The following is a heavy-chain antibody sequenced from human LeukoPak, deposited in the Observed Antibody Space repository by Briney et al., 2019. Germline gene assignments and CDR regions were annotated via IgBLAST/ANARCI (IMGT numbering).Heavy chain of an antibody. CDR2: IYNSGST. CDR3: ARDTDSSGYYDS. Sequence: SQTLSLTCTVSGGSISSGGYYWTWIRQPPGKGLEWIGYIYNSGSTNYNPSLKSRVTISVDTSKNQFSLKLSSVTAADTAVYYCARDTDSSGYYDSWGQGTLVTVSS. CDR1: GGSISSGGYY. J-gene: IGHJ5*01. V-gene: IGHV4-61*08. D-gene: IGHD3-22*01.